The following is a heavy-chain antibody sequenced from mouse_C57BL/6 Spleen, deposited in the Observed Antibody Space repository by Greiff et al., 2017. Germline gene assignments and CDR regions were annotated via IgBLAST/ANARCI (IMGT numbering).Heavy chain of an antibody. V-gene: IGHV1-18*01. CDR2: INPKNGGT. Sequence: EVKLQESGPELVKPGASVKISCKASGYTFTDYNMGWVKQRHGKSLEWIGDINPKNGGTFYNQKFKGKATLTVDKSSSTAYMELRSLTSEDTAVYCCGRERELVFAYWGQGTLVTVS. D-gene: IGHD4-1*01. CDR1: GYTFTDYN. J-gene: IGHJ3*01. CDR3: GRERELVFAY.